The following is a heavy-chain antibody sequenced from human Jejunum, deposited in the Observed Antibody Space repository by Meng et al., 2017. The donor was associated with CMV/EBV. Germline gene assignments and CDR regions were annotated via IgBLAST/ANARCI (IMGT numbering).Heavy chain of an antibody. Sequence: FTVSNAWMSGVRQAPGKGLEWVGRIKSETDGGTTDYAAPVKGRFTISRDDSKNTLYLQMNSLRTEDTAVYYCTLQSGTYNSSWSFDYWGQGALVTVSS. J-gene: IGHJ4*02. V-gene: IGHV3-15*07. CDR3: TLQSGTYNSSWSFDY. CDR2: IKSETDGGTT. D-gene: IGHD6-13*01. CDR1: FTVSNAW.